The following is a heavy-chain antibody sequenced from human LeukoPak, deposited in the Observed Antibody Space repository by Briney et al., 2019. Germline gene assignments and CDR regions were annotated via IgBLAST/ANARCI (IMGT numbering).Heavy chain of an antibody. Sequence: ASVKVSCKASGYTFAAYYIYWLRQAPGQGPEWLGRINPNNGDTIFAQSFRDRVTMTRDTSIDTAYMDLTSLKSDDTAVYYCARDPNGPFRLQSYFLDAWGQGTLITVSS. CDR1: GYTFAAYY. D-gene: IGHD2-8*01. V-gene: IGHV1-2*02. CDR3: ARDPNGPFRLQSYFLDA. J-gene: IGHJ5*02. CDR2: INPNNGDT.